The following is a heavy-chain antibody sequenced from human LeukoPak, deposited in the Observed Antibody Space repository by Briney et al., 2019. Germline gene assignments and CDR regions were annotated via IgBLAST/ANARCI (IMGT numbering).Heavy chain of an antibody. V-gene: IGHV4-31*01. J-gene: IGHJ4*02. Sequence: SETLSLTCTVSGGSISSGGYYWSWIRQHPGKGLEWIGYIYYSGSTYYNPSLKSQVTISVDTSKNRFSLKLSSVTAADTAVYYCARVLLGYFDYWGQGTLVTVSS. CDR3: ARVLLGYFDY. D-gene: IGHD3-16*01. CDR2: IYYSGST. CDR1: GGSISSGGYY.